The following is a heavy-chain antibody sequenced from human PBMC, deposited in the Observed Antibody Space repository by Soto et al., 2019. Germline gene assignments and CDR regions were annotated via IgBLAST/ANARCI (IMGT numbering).Heavy chain of an antibody. Sequence: GGSLRLSCAASGFTFSSYWMHWVRQAPGKGLVWVSRINSDGSSTSYADSVKGRFTISRDNAKNTLYLQMNSLRAEDTAVYYCARDELQYYYDSSGYPHAANYGMDVWGQGTTVTVSS. V-gene: IGHV3-74*01. CDR3: ARDELQYYYDSSGYPHAANYGMDV. D-gene: IGHD3-22*01. J-gene: IGHJ6*02. CDR2: INSDGSST. CDR1: GFTFSSYW.